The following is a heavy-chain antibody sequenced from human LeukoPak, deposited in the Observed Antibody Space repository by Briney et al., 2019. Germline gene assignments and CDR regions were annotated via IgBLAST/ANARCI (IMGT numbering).Heavy chain of an antibody. CDR1: GGSFSGYY. CDR2: INHSGST. J-gene: IGHJ4*02. CDR3: ARGYCSGGSCYLYYFDY. Sequence: PSETLSLTCAVYGGSFSGYYWSRIRQPPGKGLEWIGEINHSGSTNYNPSLKSRVTISVDTSKNQFSLKLSSVTAADTAVYYCARGYCSGGSCYLYYFDYWGQGTLVTVSS. D-gene: IGHD2-15*01. V-gene: IGHV4-34*01.